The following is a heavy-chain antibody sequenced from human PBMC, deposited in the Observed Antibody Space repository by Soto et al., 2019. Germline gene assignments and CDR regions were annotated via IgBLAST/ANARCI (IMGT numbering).Heavy chain of an antibody. D-gene: IGHD3-9*01. CDR3: ARDQRYFDWSNDY. Sequence: PGGSLRLSCAASGFTFSDYYMSWIRQAPGKGLEWASYISSSGSTIYYADSVKGRFTISRDNAKNSLYLQMNSLRAEDTAVYYCARDQRYFDWSNDYWGQGTLVTVSS. CDR2: ISSSGSTI. J-gene: IGHJ4*02. V-gene: IGHV3-11*01. CDR1: GFTFSDYY.